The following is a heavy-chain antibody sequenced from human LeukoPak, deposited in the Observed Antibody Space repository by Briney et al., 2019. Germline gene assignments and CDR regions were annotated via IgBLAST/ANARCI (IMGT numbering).Heavy chain of an antibody. D-gene: IGHD3-16*01. CDR3: ARVMITFGGVISDYFDY. CDR1: GGSISSYY. Sequence: SGTLSLTCTVSGGSISSYYWSWIRQPPGKGLEWIGYIYYSGSTNYNPSLKSRVTISVDTSKNQFSLKLSSVTAADTAVYYCARVMITFGGVISDYFDYWGQGTLVTVSS. J-gene: IGHJ4*02. V-gene: IGHV4-59*01. CDR2: IYYSGST.